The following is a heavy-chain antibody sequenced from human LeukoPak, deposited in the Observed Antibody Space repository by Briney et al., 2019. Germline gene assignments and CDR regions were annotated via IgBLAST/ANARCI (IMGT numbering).Heavy chain of an antibody. CDR3: LVTTRSRGFDY. CDR2: IRQDGSVQ. Sequence: GGSLRSSGAASGLTFSSNWRSGVGRAQGRGWKWVANIRQDGSVQNYVDSVKGRFTISRDNPKNSVYLQMSSLRAEDTAVYYCLVTTRSRGFDYWGQGTLVTVSS. V-gene: IGHV3-7*01. CDR1: GLTFSSNW. J-gene: IGHJ4*02. D-gene: IGHD1/OR15-1a*01.